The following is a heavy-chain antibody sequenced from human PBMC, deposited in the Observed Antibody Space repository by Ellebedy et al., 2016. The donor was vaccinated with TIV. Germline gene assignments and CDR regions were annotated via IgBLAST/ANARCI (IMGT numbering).Heavy chain of an antibody. CDR1: GFTFSIYW. CDR3: ARDDWGPAGP. V-gene: IGHV3-7*03. D-gene: IGHD3-9*01. CDR2: TDHDGRVK. J-gene: IGHJ5*02. Sequence: PGGSLRLSCVTSGFTFSIYWMSWVRQAPGKGLEWVANTDHDGRVKFYVDSVEDRFTISRDNAKNSLYLQMNSLRAEDTAVYYCARDDWGPAGPWGQGTLVTVSS.